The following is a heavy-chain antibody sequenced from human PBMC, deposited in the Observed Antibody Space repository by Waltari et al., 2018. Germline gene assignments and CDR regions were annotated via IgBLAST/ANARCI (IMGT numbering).Heavy chain of an antibody. V-gene: IGHV4-38-2*01. D-gene: IGHD6-13*01. CDR1: GYSISSGYY. J-gene: IGHJ3*02. CDR3: ASEGYSSSLTDI. CDR2: IYHSGST. Sequence: QVQLQESGPGLVKPSETLSLTCAVSGYSISSGYYWSWLRQPPGKVLEWIGSIYHSGSTYYIPSLKSRVTISVDTSKNHFFLKLSSVTAADTAVYYCASEGYSSSLTDIWGQGTMVTVSS.